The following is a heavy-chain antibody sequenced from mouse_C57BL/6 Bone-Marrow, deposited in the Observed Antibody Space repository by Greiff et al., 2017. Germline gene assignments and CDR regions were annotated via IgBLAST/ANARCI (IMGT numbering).Heavy chain of an antibody. V-gene: IGHV1-50*01. D-gene: IGHD1-1*01. CDR2: IDPSDSYT. J-gene: IGHJ3*01. Sequence: QVQLQQPGAELVKPGASVKLSCKASGYTFTSYWMQWVKQRPGQGLEWIGEIDPSDSYTNYNQTFKGKATLTVDTSSSTAYMQLSSLTSEDSAVYYCARKALITTVVAPFAYWGQGTLVTVSA. CDR1: GYTFTSYW. CDR3: ARKALITTVVAPFAY.